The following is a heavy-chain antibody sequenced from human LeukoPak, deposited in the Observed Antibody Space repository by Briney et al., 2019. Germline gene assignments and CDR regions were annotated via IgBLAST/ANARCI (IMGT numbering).Heavy chain of an antibody. D-gene: IGHD2-21*02. Sequence: ASVKVSCKASGYTFTSYDINWVRQATGQGLEWMGWMNPNSGNTGYAQKFQGRVTISADTSTSTAYMELSSLRSEDTAVYYCARPYCGGDCNDAFDIWGQGTMVTVSS. V-gene: IGHV1-8*01. CDR2: MNPNSGNT. CDR3: ARPYCGGDCNDAFDI. CDR1: GYTFTSYD. J-gene: IGHJ3*02.